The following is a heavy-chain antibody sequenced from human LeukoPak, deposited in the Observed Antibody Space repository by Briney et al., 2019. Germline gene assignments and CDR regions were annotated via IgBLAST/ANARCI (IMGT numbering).Heavy chain of an antibody. D-gene: IGHD5-12*01. Sequence: ASVKVSCKASGYTFTGYYMHWVRQAPGKGLEWMGIINPSGGSTSYAQKFQGRVTMTRDTSTSTVYMELSSLRSEDTAVYYCARDLGGYSGYDNFDYWGQGTLVTVSS. J-gene: IGHJ4*02. CDR3: ARDLGGYSGYDNFDY. V-gene: IGHV1-46*01. CDR2: INPSGGST. CDR1: GYTFTGYY.